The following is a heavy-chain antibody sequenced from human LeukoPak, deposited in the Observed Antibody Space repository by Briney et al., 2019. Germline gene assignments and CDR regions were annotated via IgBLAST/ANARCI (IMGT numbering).Heavy chain of an antibody. Sequence: ASVKVSCKASGYTFTGYYIHWVRQAPGQGLEWMGWINPNSGGTNYGQNFQGRVIMTRDTSISTAYMELSRLRSDDTAVYYCARDPTDILGYCSSTSCYAGGTDYWGQGTLVTVSS. J-gene: IGHJ4*02. V-gene: IGHV1-2*02. D-gene: IGHD2-2*01. CDR2: INPNSGGT. CDR1: GYTFTGYY. CDR3: ARDPTDILGYCSSTSCYAGGTDY.